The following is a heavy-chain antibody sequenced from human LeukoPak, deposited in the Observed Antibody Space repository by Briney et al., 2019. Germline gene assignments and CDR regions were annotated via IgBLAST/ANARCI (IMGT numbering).Heavy chain of an antibody. J-gene: IGHJ3*01. V-gene: IGHV1-46*01. D-gene: IGHD2-15*01. CDR2: ISPRGGDT. CDR1: GYTFINYY. CDR3: ARTNWVAVTRDAFDV. Sequence: SVKVSCKASGYTFINYYIHWVRQAPGQGLEWMGVISPRGGDTRFAQRFQGRVTVTMDTSTSTVYMELNSLQSEDTAMYYCARTNWVAVTRDAFDVWGRGTMVTVSS.